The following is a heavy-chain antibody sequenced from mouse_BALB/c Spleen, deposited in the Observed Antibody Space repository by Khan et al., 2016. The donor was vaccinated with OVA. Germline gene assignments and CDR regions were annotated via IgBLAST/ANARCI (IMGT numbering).Heavy chain of an antibody. CDR3: ARHWVGVMDY. Sequence: EVELVASGGDLVKPGGSLKLSCAASGFTFSTYGMSWVRQTPDKRLEWVATISSGGTYTYYPDSVKGRFTISRDHAKNTLYLQMSSLRSEDTAMYYCARHWVGVMDYWGQGTSVTVSS. CDR2: ISSGGTYT. V-gene: IGHV5-6*01. D-gene: IGHD1-1*01. CDR1: GFTFSTYG. J-gene: IGHJ4*01.